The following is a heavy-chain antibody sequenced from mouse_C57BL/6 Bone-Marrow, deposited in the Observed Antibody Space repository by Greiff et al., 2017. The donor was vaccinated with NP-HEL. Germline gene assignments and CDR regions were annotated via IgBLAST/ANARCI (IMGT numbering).Heavy chain of an antibody. V-gene: IGHV5-4*01. Sequence: EVKVVESGGGLVKPGGSLKLSCAASGFTFSSYAMSWVRQTPEKRLEWVATISDGGSYTYYPDNVKGRFTISRDNAKNNLYLQMSHLKSEDKAMYYCARDQGVYYGLAYWGQGTLVTVSA. CDR3: ARDQGVYYGLAY. D-gene: IGHD2-1*01. CDR1: GFTFSSYA. J-gene: IGHJ3*01. CDR2: ISDGGSYT.